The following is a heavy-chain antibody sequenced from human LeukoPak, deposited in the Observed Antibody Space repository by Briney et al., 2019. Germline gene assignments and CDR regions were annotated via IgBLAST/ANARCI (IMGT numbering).Heavy chain of an antibody. V-gene: IGHV3-23*01. CDR3: AKDNPGRGYYYGSGNFDY. J-gene: IGHJ4*02. Sequence: GGSLRLSCAASGFTFSSYAMSWVRQAPGKGLEWVSAISGSGGSTYYADSVKGRFTISRDNSKNTLYLQMNSLRAEDTAVYCCAKDNPGRGYYYGSGNFDYWGQGTLVTVSS. D-gene: IGHD3-10*01. CDR2: ISGSGGST. CDR1: GFTFSSYA.